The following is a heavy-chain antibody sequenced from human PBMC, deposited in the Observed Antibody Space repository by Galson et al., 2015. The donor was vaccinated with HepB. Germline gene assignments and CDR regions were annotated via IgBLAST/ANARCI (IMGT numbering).Heavy chain of an antibody. J-gene: IGHJ3*01. CDR3: ARDRTYHDFWRGFDL. CDR2: IRGSGDDT. D-gene: IGHD3-3*01. Sequence: SLRLSCAASGFAFSHHAMSWVRQAPGKGPEWVSSIRGSGDDTKYADSVKGRFTISRDNFETMVFLHMNSLRVEDTAVYYCARDRTYHDFWRGFDLWGQGTMVAVSS. V-gene: IGHV3-23*01. CDR1: GFAFSHHA.